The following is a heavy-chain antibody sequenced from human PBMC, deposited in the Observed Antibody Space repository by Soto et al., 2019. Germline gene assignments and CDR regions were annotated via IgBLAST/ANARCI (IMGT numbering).Heavy chain of an antibody. D-gene: IGHD5-18*01. V-gene: IGHV3-49*04. CDR3: NRPDTHRDKFPYFLDY. CDR1: GFTFGGSA. Sequence: GGSLRLSCGAAGFTFGGSAMAWVRQAPGKGLESVGFIRGKAYGGTTEYAASVRGRFVISRDDSKSIVYLQMNSLEIEETGVSYCNRPDTHRDKFPYFLDYWGLGARVTVSS. CDR2: IRGKAYGGTT. J-gene: IGHJ4*02.